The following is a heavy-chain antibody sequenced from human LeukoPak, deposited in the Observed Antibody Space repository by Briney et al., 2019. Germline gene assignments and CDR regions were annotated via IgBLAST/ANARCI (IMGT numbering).Heavy chain of an antibody. V-gene: IGHV4-4*07. CDR2: ISTSGST. J-gene: IGHJ4*02. CDR3: ARDRGVTVPGRRLDY. D-gene: IGHD6-19*01. CDR1: GGSISNYY. Sequence: SETLSLTCTVSGGSISNYYWSWIRQPAGKGLEWIGHISTSGSTSYNASLKSRVTISIDNSNNQFSLKLSSATAADTAVYYCARDRGVTVPGRRLDYWGQGTLVT.